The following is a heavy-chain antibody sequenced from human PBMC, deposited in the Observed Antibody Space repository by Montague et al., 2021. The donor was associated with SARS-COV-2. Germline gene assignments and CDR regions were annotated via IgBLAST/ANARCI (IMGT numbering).Heavy chain of an antibody. V-gene: IGHV4-39*01. Sequence: SETLSLTCTVSGGSISSSSYYWGRIRQPPGKGLEWIGSIYYSGSTYYNPSLKSRVTISVDTSKIQFSLKPSSVTAAATAVYYCARHERQWLRLYPYYFDYWGQGTLVTVSS. CDR1: GGSISSSSYY. J-gene: IGHJ4*02. D-gene: IGHD5-12*01. CDR2: IYYSGST. CDR3: ARHERQWLRLYPYYFDY.